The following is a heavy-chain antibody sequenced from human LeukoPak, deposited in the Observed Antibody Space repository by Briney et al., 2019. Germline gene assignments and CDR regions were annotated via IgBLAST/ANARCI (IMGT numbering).Heavy chain of an antibody. Sequence: SETLSLTCTVSGYSISRGYYWGWIRQPPGKGLEWIGSIYHSGSTYYNPSLKSRVTISVDTSKNQFSLKLISVTAADTAVYYCARDGFYDSSGYYQEEFDPWGQGTLVTVSS. CDR2: IYHSGST. CDR1: GYSISRGYY. V-gene: IGHV4-38-2*02. J-gene: IGHJ5*02. CDR3: ARDGFYDSSGYYQEEFDP. D-gene: IGHD3-22*01.